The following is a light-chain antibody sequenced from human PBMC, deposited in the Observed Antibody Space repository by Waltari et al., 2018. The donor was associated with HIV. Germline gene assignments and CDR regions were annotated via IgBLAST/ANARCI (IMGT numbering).Light chain of an antibody. V-gene: IGLV2-23*02. CDR1: SSDVGAYNL. Sequence: ALTQPAPVSGPPGKPLTSSCPGTSSDVGAYNLVTWYQQHPGKAPNFIIYEVNKRPSPVSIRFSGSKSGNTASLTISGLQAEDEADYYCCSYAGRSTLEVFGGGTKVTVL. CDR3: CSYAGRSTLEV. CDR2: EVN. J-gene: IGLJ2*01.